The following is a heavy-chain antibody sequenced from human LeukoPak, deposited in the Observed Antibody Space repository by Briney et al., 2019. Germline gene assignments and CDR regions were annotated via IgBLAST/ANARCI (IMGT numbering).Heavy chain of an antibody. D-gene: IGHD3-16*02. J-gene: IGHJ4*02. V-gene: IGHV4-31*03. Sequence: SQTLSLTCTVSGGSISSGGYYWGWIRQHPGKGLEWIGYIYYSGSTYYNPSLKSRVTISVDTSKNQFSLKLSSVTAADTAVYYCARKGSLGELSPYFDYWGQGTLVTVSS. CDR1: GGSISSGGYY. CDR3: ARKGSLGELSPYFDY. CDR2: IYYSGST.